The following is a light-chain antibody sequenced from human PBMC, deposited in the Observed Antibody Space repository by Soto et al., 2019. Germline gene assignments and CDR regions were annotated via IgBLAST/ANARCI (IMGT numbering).Light chain of an antibody. V-gene: IGKV3-15*01. CDR3: QQYNDWPPKT. CDR2: GVS. Sequence: EIVMTQSPATLSVSPGERATLSCRASQSVRSNLAWYQQKPGQAPRLLIYGVSTRATGIPARFSGSGSGTEFTLTISSLQSEDFAVYYCQQYNDWPPKTFGQGTKVEIK. J-gene: IGKJ1*01. CDR1: QSVRSN.